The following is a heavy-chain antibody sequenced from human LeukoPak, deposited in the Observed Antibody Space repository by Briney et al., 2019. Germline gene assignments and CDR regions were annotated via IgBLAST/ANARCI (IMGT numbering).Heavy chain of an antibody. CDR2: IYYGGST. CDR3: ARVTMGYYYDSSGYYTNDYYFDY. Sequence: RSSETLSLTCTVSGGSISSYYWSWIRQPPGKGLEWIGYIYYGGSTNYNPSLKSRVTISVDTSKNQFSLKLSSVTAADTAVYYCARVTMGYYYDSSGYYTNDYYFDYWGQGTLVTVSS. CDR1: GGSISSYY. J-gene: IGHJ4*02. D-gene: IGHD3-22*01. V-gene: IGHV4-59*01.